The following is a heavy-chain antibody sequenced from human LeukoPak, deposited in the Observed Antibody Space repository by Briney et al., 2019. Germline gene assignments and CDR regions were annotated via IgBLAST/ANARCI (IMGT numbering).Heavy chain of an antibody. J-gene: IGHJ6*03. CDR2: IYYSGST. CDR3: ASSYYYYYYMDV. Sequence: SETPSLTCTVSGGSISSSSYYWGWIRQPPGKGLEWIGSIYYSGSTYYNPSLKSRVTISVDTSKNQFSLKLSSVTAADTAVYYCASSYYYYYYMDVWGKGTTVTVSS. V-gene: IGHV4-39*01. CDR1: GGSISSSSYY.